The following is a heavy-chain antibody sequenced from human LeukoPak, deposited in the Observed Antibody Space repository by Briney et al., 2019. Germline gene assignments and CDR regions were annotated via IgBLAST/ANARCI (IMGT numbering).Heavy chain of an antibody. CDR2: IRYDGSNK. CDR1: GFTFSSYG. J-gene: IGHJ4*02. CDR3: AKAFPAIVVVVAAIGSVEDYFDY. V-gene: IGHV3-30*02. Sequence: GGSLRLSCAASGFTFSSYGMHWVLQAPGKGLEWVAFIRYDGSNKYYADSVKGRFTISRDNSKNTLYLQMNSLRAEDTAVYYCAKAFPAIVVVVAAIGSVEDYFDYWGQGTLVTVSS. D-gene: IGHD2-15*01.